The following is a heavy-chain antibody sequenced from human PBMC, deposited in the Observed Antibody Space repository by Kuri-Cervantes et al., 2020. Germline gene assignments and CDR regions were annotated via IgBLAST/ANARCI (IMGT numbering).Heavy chain of an antibody. CDR3: TTERRYIVVVPAAIDYDSSGYHDAFDI. D-gene: IGHD2-2*01. CDR1: GFTFSSYA. J-gene: IGHJ3*02. V-gene: IGHV3-30-3*01. Sequence: GGSLRLSCAASGFTFSSYAMHWVRQAPGKGLEWVAVISYDGSNKYYADSVKGRFTISRDNSKNTLYLQMNSLRAEDTAVYYCTTERRYIVVVPAAIDYDSSGYHDAFDIWGQGTMVTVSS. CDR2: ISYDGSNK.